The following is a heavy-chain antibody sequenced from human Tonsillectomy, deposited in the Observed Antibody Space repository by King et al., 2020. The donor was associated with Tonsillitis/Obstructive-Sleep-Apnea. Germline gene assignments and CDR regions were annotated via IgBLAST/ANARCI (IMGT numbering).Heavy chain of an antibody. CDR1: GFTLSDYS. D-gene: IGHD6-19*01. J-gene: IGHJ2*01. CDR3: VRDASERGWHWYFDL. V-gene: IGHV3-30*04. Sequence: HVQLVESGGGVVQPGRSLRLSCAASGFTLSDYSLHWVRQAPGKGLEWVAVISVDGSIKYCADSVKGRFTISRDNSRNTLTLQLDSLRTEDTAVYYCVRDASERGWHWYFDLWGRGTLITVSS. CDR2: ISVDGSIK.